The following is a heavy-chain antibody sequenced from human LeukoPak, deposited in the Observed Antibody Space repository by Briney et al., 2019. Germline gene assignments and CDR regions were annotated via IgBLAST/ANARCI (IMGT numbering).Heavy chain of an antibody. V-gene: IGHV3-23*01. CDR1: GFTFSTYA. Sequence: GGSLRLSCEASGFTFSTYAMTWVRQAPGKGLEWVSAISGSGGSTYYADSVKGRFTISRDNSQNTLYLQMNSLRAEDTAVYYCARPLWGDYEVSKGREFDYWGQGTQVTVSS. CDR3: ARPLWGDYEVSKGREFDY. D-gene: IGHD4-17*01. J-gene: IGHJ4*02. CDR2: ISGSGGST.